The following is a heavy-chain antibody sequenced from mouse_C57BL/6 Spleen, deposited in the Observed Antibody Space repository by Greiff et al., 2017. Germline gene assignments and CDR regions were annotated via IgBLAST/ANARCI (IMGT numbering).Heavy chain of an antibody. D-gene: IGHD3-2*02. J-gene: IGHJ1*03. CDR2: IYPGSGST. V-gene: IGHV1-55*01. Sequence: QVQLKESGAELVKPGASVKMSCKASGYTFTSYWITWVKQRPGQGLEWIGDIYPGSGSTNYNEKFKSKATLTVDTSSSTAYMQHSSLTSEDSAVYYCARGEGFWYFDVWGTGTTVTVSS. CDR1: GYTFTSYW. CDR3: ARGEGFWYFDV.